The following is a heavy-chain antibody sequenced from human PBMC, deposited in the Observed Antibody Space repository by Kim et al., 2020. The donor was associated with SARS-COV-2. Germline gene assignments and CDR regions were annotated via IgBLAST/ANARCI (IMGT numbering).Heavy chain of an antibody. Sequence: STIYYADSVKGRFTISRDNAKNSLYLQMNSLRAEDTAVYYCAREVAGTPRWGQGTLVTVSS. CDR3: AREVAGTPR. CDR2: STI. D-gene: IGHD6-19*01. V-gene: IGHV3-48*03. J-gene: IGHJ4*02.